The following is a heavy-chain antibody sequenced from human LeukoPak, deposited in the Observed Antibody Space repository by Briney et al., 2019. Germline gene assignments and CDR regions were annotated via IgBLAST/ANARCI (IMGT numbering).Heavy chain of an antibody. Sequence: GASVKVSCKASGGTFSSYAISWVRQAPGQGLEWMGRIIPIFGTANYAQKFQGRVTITTDESTSTAYTELSSLRSEDTAVYYCARDVWGHCSGGSCYQRHYDYWGRGTLVTVSS. CDR1: GGTFSSYA. J-gene: IGHJ4*02. CDR2: IIPIFGTA. CDR3: ARDVWGHCSGGSCYQRHYDY. V-gene: IGHV1-69*05. D-gene: IGHD2-15*01.